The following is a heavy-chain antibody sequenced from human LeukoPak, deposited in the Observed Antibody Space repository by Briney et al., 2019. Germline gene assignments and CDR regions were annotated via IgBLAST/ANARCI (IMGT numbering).Heavy chain of an antibody. J-gene: IGHJ6*03. CDR3: AKLGHGGYYSYMHV. V-gene: IGHV3-23*01. CDR2: ISTDGTT. Sequence: GGSLRLSCAVSGFTFGNYAMTWVRQAPGKGLESVSSISTDGTTYYAHSVKGRFTLSRDNSKNTLHLQMRSLRAEDTAVYYCAKLGHGGYYSYMHVWGKGTTVTVPS. CDR1: GFTFGNYA. D-gene: IGHD3-16*01.